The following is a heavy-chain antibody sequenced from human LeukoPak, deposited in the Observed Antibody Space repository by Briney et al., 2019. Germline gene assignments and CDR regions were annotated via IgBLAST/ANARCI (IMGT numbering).Heavy chain of an antibody. CDR2: ISGSGGST. CDR1: GFTFSSYA. D-gene: IGHD2-2*01. CDR3: AKSIVVVPAAIVY. V-gene: IGHV3-23*01. J-gene: IGHJ4*02. Sequence: GGSLRLSCAASGFTFSSYAMSWVRQAPGKGLEWVSAISGSGGSTYYADSVKGRFTISRDNSKNTLYLQMSSLRAEDTAVYYCAKSIVVVPAAIVYWGQGTLVTVSS.